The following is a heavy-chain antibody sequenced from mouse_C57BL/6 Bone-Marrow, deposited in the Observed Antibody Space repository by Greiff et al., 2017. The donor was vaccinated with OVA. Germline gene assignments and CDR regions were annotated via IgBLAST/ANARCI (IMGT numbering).Heavy chain of an antibody. J-gene: IGHJ2*01. V-gene: IGHV1-64*01. Sequence: VPLQQPGAELVKPGASVKLSCKASGYTFTSYWMHWVKQRPGQGLEWIGMIHPNSGSTNYNEKFKSKATLTVDKSSTTAYMQLSSLTSEDSAVYYCARWAYYSNYVGDWGQGTTLTVSS. CDR2: IHPNSGST. CDR1: GYTFTSYW. D-gene: IGHD2-5*01. CDR3: ARWAYYSNYVGD.